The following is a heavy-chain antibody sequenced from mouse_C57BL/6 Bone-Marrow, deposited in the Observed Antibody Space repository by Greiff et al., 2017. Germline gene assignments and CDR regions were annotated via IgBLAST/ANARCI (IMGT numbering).Heavy chain of an antibody. J-gene: IGHJ1*03. CDR3: AIGDDYGYWYFDV. CDR1: GYTFTSYW. Sequence: VQLQQSGAELARPGASVKLSCKASGYTFTSYWMHWVKQRPGQGLEWIGYINPSSGYTKYNQKFKDKATLTADKSSSTAYMQLSSLTYEDSAVYYCAIGDDYGYWYFDVWGTGTTVTVSS. D-gene: IGHD2-4*01. V-gene: IGHV1-7*01. CDR2: INPSSGYT.